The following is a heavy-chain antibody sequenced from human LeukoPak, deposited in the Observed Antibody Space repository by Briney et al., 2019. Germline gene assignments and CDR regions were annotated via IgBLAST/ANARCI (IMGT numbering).Heavy chain of an antibody. CDR2: IRYDGSNK. Sequence: GGSLRLSCAASEFTFSSYGMHWVRQAPGKGLEWVASIRYDGSNKYYADSVKGRFTISRDNSKHTLYLQMNSLGAEDTAVYYCARLGSGSLIYYYYYYMDVWGKGTTVTVSS. D-gene: IGHD3-10*01. CDR3: ARLGSGSLIYYYYYYMDV. CDR1: EFTFSSYG. V-gene: IGHV3-30*02. J-gene: IGHJ6*03.